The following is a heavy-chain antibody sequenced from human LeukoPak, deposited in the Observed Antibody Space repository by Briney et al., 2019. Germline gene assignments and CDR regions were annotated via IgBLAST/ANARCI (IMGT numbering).Heavy chain of an antibody. Sequence: PSETLSLTCTVSGGSISSYYWSWIRQPAGKGLEWIGRIYTSGSTNYNPSLKSRVTISGDTSKNQFSLRLSSVTAADTAVYYCARASYSYDINGWVPFDYWGQGTLVTVSS. CDR3: ARASYSYDINGWVPFDY. CDR2: IYTSGST. V-gene: IGHV4-4*07. J-gene: IGHJ4*02. CDR1: GGSISSYY. D-gene: IGHD3-22*01.